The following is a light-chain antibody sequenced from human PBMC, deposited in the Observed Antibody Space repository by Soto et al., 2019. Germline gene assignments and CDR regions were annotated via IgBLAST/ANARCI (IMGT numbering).Light chain of an antibody. CDR3: QQYGSSPPYT. J-gene: IGKJ1*01. V-gene: IGKV3-20*01. CDR2: GAS. Sequence: EIVLTQSPATLSLSPGERATLSCRASQSVSSYLAWYPQKPGQAPRLLIYGASSRATGIPDRFSGSGSGTDFTLTISRLEPEDFAVYYCQQYGSSPPYTFGQGTKVDIK. CDR1: QSVSSY.